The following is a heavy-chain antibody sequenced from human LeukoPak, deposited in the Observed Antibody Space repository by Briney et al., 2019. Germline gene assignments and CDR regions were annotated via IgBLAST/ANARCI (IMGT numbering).Heavy chain of an antibody. D-gene: IGHD3-3*01. V-gene: IGHV4-59*08. J-gene: IGHJ3*02. CDR1: DTSIISYN. CDR3: TRRADFWSDLRPDAFDI. CDR2: VYYRGGT. Sequence: PETLSLTCTVSDTSIISYNWSWIRQPPRKGLEWIGFVYYRGGTPYNPSLKSRVAISVDTSKNQISLKLTSVTAADTAVYYCTRRADFWSDLRPDAFDIWGQGTMVTVSS.